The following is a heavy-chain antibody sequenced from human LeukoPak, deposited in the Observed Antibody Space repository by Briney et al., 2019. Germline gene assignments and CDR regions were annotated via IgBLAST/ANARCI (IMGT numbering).Heavy chain of an antibody. CDR1: GGSITNTISY. J-gene: IGHJ5*02. V-gene: IGHV4-39*01. CDR2: IYFNGGST. CDR3: ARPMYNSWDRLDP. Sequence: SETLSLTCTVSGGSITNTISYWAWMRQSPGKGLEWIGSIYFNGGSTYYNPSLKTRATLLLDTSRNQFSLNLRSVTAADTGVYYCARPMYNSWDRLDPWGQGTQVAVSS. D-gene: IGHD2/OR15-2a*01.